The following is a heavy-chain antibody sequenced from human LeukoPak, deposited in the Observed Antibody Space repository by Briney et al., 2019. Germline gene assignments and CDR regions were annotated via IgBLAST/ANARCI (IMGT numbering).Heavy chain of an antibody. V-gene: IGHV3-23*01. Sequence: PGGSLRLSCAASGFTFSNYAMSWVRQAPGKGLEWVSAISGSGGSTYYADSVKGRFTISRDNSKNTLYLQMNSLRAEDTAVYYCAKDDSYYDSSGYVDYWGQGTLVTVSS. CDR1: GFTFSNYA. D-gene: IGHD3-22*01. J-gene: IGHJ4*02. CDR3: AKDDSYYDSSGYVDY. CDR2: ISGSGGST.